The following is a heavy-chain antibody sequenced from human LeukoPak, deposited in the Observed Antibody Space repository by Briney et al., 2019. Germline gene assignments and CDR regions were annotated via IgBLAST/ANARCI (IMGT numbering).Heavy chain of an antibody. Sequence: GESLKISCKGSGYSFTSYWISWVRQMPGKGLEWMGWIDPGDSYTTYSPSFQGHVTISADKSISTAYLQWSSLKAPDTAMYYCARRVAVAGYYFDYWGQGTLVTVSS. J-gene: IGHJ4*02. CDR1: GYSFTSYW. CDR3: ARRVAVAGYYFDY. V-gene: IGHV5-10-1*01. D-gene: IGHD6-19*01. CDR2: IDPGDSYT.